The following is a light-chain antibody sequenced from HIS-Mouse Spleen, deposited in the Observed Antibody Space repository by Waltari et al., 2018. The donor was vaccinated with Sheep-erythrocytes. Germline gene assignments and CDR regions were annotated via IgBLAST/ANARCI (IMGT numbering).Light chain of an antibody. V-gene: IGLV2-11*01. CDR3: CSYAGSYNHV. J-gene: IGLJ1*01. CDR1: SSDVGRSNY. Sequence: QSALTQPRSVSGSPGQSVTIPCTGTSSDVGRSNYVSWYQQHPGKAPNLMIYDVSKRPSGVPDRFSGSKSGNTASLTISGLQAEDEADYYCCSYAGSYNHVFATGTKVTVL. CDR2: DVS.